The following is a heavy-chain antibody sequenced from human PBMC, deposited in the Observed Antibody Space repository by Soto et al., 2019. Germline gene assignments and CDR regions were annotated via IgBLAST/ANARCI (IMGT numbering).Heavy chain of an antibody. D-gene: IGHD3-9*01. CDR2: IYYSGST. CDR1: GGSVSSGSYY. CDR3: ARIPYDILTGYGYYGMDV. J-gene: IGHJ6*02. Sequence: QVQLQESGPGLVKPSETLSLTCTVSGGSVSSGSYYWSWIRQPPGKGLEWIGYIYYSGSTNYNPSLKSRVTISVDTSKNQFSLKLSSVTAADTVVYYCARIPYDILTGYGYYGMDVWGQGTTVTVSS. V-gene: IGHV4-61*01.